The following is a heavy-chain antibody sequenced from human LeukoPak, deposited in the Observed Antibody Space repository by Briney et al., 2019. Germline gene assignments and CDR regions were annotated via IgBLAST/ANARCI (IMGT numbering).Heavy chain of an antibody. V-gene: IGHV3-23*01. CDR2: ISGSGGST. CDR1: GFTVSDNY. J-gene: IGHJ6*03. CDR3: AKDPTATAYYYYYYMDV. D-gene: IGHD2-2*01. Sequence: GGSLRLSCSASGFTVSDNYMNWDRLAPGKGLEWVSAISGSGGSTYYADSVKGRFTISRDNSKNTLYLQMNSLRAEDTAVYYCAKDPTATAYYYYYYMDVWGKGTTVTISS.